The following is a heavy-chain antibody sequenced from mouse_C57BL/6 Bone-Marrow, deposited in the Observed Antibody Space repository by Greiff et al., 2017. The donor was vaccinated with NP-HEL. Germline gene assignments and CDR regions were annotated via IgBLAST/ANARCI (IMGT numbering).Heavy chain of an antibody. CDR2: ISDGGSYT. D-gene: IGHD2-5*01. J-gene: IGHJ3*01. V-gene: IGHV5-4*03. CDR1: GFTFSSYA. Sequence: EVMLVESGGGLVKPGGSLKLSCAASGFTFSSYAMSWVRQTPEKRLEWVATISDGGSYTYYPDNVKGRFTISRDNAKNNLYLQMSHLKSEDTAMYYCARYSNWASWFAYWGQGTLVTVSA. CDR3: ARYSNWASWFAY.